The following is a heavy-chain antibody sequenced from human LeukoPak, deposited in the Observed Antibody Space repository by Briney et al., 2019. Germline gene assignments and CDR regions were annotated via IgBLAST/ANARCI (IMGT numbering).Heavy chain of an antibody. V-gene: IGHV3-23*01. Sequence: GGSLRLSCAASGFTFSSYAMSWVRQAPGKGLEWVSAISGSGGGTYYADSVKGRFTISRDNSKNTLYLQMNSLRAEDTAVYYCAKDLSYGDYQGFDYWGQGTLVTVSS. CDR2: ISGSGGGT. CDR3: AKDLSYGDYQGFDY. CDR1: GFTFSSYA. D-gene: IGHD4-17*01. J-gene: IGHJ4*02.